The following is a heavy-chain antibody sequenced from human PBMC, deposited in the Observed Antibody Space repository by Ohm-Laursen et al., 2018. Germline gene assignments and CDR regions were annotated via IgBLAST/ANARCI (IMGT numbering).Heavy chain of an antibody. J-gene: IGHJ4*02. D-gene: IGHD3-9*01. V-gene: IGHV1-46*01. CDR2: INPSGGST. CDR3: ARAHWGVLRYFDGGDY. Sequence: ASVKVSCKASGYTFTSYYMHWVRQAPGQGLEWMGIINPSGGSTSYAQKFQGRVTMTRDTSTSTVYMELSSLRSEDTAVYYCARAHWGVLRYFDGGDYWGQGTLVTVSS. CDR1: GYTFTSYY.